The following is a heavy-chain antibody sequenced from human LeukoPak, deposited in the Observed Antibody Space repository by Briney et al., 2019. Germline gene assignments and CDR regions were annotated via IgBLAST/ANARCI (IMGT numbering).Heavy chain of an antibody. Sequence: GGSLRLSCAASGFTFSSYWMSWVRQAPGKVLEWVANIKQDGSEKYYVDSVKGRFTISRDNAKNSLYLQMNSLRAEDTAVYYCARGRPNYYGSGSSPFDYWGQGTLVTVSS. CDR3: ARGRPNYYGSGSSPFDY. D-gene: IGHD3-10*01. CDR2: IKQDGSEK. J-gene: IGHJ4*02. V-gene: IGHV3-7*01. CDR1: GFTFSSYW.